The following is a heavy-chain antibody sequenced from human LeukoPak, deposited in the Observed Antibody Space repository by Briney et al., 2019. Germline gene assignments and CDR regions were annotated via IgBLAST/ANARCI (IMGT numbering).Heavy chain of an antibody. CDR2: LYYSGRT. CDR3: ARRSDMDV. CDR1: GGSISSYY. Sequence: PSETLSLTCTVSGGSISSYYWSWIRQPPGKGLEWIGYLYYSGRTNYNPSLKSRVTISVDTSKNQFSLKLSSVTAADTAVYYCARRSDMDVWGQGTTVTVSS. J-gene: IGHJ6*02. V-gene: IGHV4-59*08.